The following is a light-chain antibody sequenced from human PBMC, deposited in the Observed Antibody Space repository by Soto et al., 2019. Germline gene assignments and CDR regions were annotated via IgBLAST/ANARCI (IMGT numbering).Light chain of an antibody. Sequence: EMGLTQSPGTLSLSTGERATLSCRASQSISNNYLAWYQQKPGQAPSLLIHDASNRATGIPDRFSRSGSGTDFTGTIRRLEPENFAVSFWQWCSTSAVTVGRGTKGEIK. V-gene: IGKV3-20*01. J-gene: IGKJ1*01. CDR2: DAS. CDR3: QWCSTSAVT. CDR1: QSISNNY.